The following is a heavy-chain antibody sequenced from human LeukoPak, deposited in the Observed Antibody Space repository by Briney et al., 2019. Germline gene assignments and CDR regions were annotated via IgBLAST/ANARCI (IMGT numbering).Heavy chain of an antibody. V-gene: IGHV4-61*09. D-gene: IGHD3-10*01. J-gene: IGHJ4*02. CDR3: ASAFGESRYYFDY. Sequence: PSETLSLTCTVSSGSISSGSYCWSWIRQPAGKGLEWIGHIHSSGSTNYNPSLKSRVTISVDTSKNQFSLKLSSVTAADTAVYYCASAFGESRYYFDYWGQGTLVTVSS. CDR2: IHSSGST. CDR1: SGSISSGSYC.